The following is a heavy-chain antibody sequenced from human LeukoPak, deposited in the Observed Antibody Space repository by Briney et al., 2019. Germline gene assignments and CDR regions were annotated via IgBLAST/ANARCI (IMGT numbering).Heavy chain of an antibody. Sequence: GGSLRLSCAASGFTFNTYAMHWVRQAPGKGLEWVGRIKFKTDGGTADYAAPVKGRFTISRDDSTTTLYLQMNSLKTEDTAVYSCTTGGSYYENWGQGTLVTVSS. V-gene: IGHV3-15*01. CDR3: TTGGSYYEN. CDR2: IKFKTDGGTA. CDR1: GFTFNTYA. D-gene: IGHD1-26*01. J-gene: IGHJ4*02.